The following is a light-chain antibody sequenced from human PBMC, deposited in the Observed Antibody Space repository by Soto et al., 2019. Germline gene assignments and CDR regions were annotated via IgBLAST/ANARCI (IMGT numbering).Light chain of an antibody. CDR3: QQSYSYPYT. J-gene: IGKJ2*01. CDR2: DAS. CDR1: QSIDTW. V-gene: IGKV1-5*01. Sequence: DIQMTQSPSTLSASVGDRVTITCRASQSIDTWLAWYQQKPGKAPKLLISDASTLETGVPSRFSGSGSGTEFTLTISSLQPDDLATYYCQQSYSYPYTFGQGTKLEIK.